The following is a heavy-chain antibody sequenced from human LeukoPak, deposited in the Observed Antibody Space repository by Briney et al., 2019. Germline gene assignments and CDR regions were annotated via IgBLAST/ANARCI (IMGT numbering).Heavy chain of an antibody. D-gene: IGHD5-24*01. J-gene: IGHJ5*02. CDR2: IYYSGST. CDR1: GGSISSYY. CDR3: ARVGTGEMATISGWFDP. V-gene: IGHV4-59*01. Sequence: PSETLSLTCTVSGGSISSYYWSWIRQPPGKGLEWIGYIYYSGSTNYNPSLKSRVTISVDTSKNQFSLKLSSVTAADTAVYYCARVGTGEMATISGWFDPWGQGTLVTVSS.